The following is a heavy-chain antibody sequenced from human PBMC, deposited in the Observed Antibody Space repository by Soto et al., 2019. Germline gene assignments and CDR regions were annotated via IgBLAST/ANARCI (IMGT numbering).Heavy chain of an antibody. V-gene: IGHV1-69*13. Sequence: SVKVSCKASGGTFSSYAISWVRQAPGQGLEWMGGIIPIFGTANYAQKFQGRVTITADESTSTAYMELSSLRSEDTAVYYCARDQGLYDFWSGYRSRVRGMDVWGQ. J-gene: IGHJ6*02. CDR1: GGTFSSYA. D-gene: IGHD3-3*01. CDR3: ARDQGLYDFWSGYRSRVRGMDV. CDR2: IIPIFGTA.